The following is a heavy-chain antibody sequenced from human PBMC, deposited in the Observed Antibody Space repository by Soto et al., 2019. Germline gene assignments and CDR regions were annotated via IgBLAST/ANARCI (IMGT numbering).Heavy chain of an antibody. D-gene: IGHD3-9*01. CDR2: IYSGGST. Sequence: GGSLRLSCAASGFTVSSNYMSWVRQAPGKGLEWVSVIYSGGSTYYADSVKGRFTISRDNSKNTLYLQMNSLRAEDTAVYYCARASKRLVNYYWGQGTLVTVSS. V-gene: IGHV3-66*01. J-gene: IGHJ4*02. CDR1: GFTVSSNY. CDR3: ARASKRLVNYY.